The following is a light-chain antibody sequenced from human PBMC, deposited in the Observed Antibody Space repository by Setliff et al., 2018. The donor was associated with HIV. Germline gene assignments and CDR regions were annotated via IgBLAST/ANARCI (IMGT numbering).Light chain of an antibody. CDR2: EVS. CDR1: SSDIGGYNF. V-gene: IGLV2-14*01. CDR3: YSYTGSSTSV. J-gene: IGLJ1*01. Sequence: QSVLTQPASVSGSPGQSITIPCTGTSSDIGGYNFISWYQQHPGKAPKLMIYEVSNRPSGVSNRFSGSKSGNTASLTISGLQAEDEADYYCYSYTGSSTSVFGTGTKVTVL.